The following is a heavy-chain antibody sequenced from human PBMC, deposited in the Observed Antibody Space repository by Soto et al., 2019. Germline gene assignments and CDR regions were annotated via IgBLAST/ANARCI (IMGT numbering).Heavy chain of an antibody. CDR2: MNPGSGDT. V-gene: IGHV1-8*01. D-gene: IGHD3-16*01. CDR3: ARMETFGSLNWFDP. CDR1: GYSFTNNY. Sequence: ASVEVSCKASGYSFTNNYVSWVREATGQGLEWTGWMNPGSGDTGYAQKFQGRVTMTRDISIATAYMELSSLRSDDTAIYYCARMETFGSLNWFDPWGQGTLVTVSS. J-gene: IGHJ5*02.